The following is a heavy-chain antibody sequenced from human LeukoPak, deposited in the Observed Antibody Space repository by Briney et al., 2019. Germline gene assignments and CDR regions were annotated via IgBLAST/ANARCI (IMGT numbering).Heavy chain of an antibody. Sequence: ASVKVSCKASGYTFTSYGISWVRQATGQGLEWMGWISAYNGNTNYAQKLQGRVTMTTDTSTSTAYMELRSLRSDDTAVYYCAREPLGYCSGGSCYRDAFDIWGQGTMVTVSS. D-gene: IGHD2-15*01. CDR3: AREPLGYCSGGSCYRDAFDI. V-gene: IGHV1-18*01. J-gene: IGHJ3*02. CDR1: GYTFTSYG. CDR2: ISAYNGNT.